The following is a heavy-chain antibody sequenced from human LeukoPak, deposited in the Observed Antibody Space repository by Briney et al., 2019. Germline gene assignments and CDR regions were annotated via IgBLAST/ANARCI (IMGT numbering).Heavy chain of an antibody. Sequence: ASVKVSCKASGYTFTSYGISWVRQAPGQGLEWVGWISAYNGNTNYAQKLQGRVTMTTDTSTSTAYMELRSLRSDDTAVYYCARVGRGAYCGGDCYYWFDPWGQGTLVTVSS. D-gene: IGHD2-21*02. V-gene: IGHV1-18*01. CDR3: ARVGRGAYCGGDCYYWFDP. J-gene: IGHJ5*02. CDR2: ISAYNGNT. CDR1: GYTFTSYG.